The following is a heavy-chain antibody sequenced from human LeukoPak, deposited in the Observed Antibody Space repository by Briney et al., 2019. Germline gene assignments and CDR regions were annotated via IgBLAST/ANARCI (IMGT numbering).Heavy chain of an antibody. CDR3: ARDRRPHIAAAGINFDY. V-gene: IGHV4-39*07. CDR2: IYYSGST. CDR1: GGSISSSSYY. D-gene: IGHD6-13*01. Sequence: SETLSLTCTVSGGSISSSSYYWGWIRQPPGKGLEWIGSIYYSGSTYYNPSLKSRVTISVDTSKNQFSLKLSSVTAADTAVYYCARDRRPHIAAAGINFDYWGQGTLVTVSS. J-gene: IGHJ4*02.